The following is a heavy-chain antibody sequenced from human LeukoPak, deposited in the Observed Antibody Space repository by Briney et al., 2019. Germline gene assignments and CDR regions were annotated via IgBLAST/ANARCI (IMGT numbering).Heavy chain of an antibody. D-gene: IGHD3-9*01. J-gene: IGHJ5*02. CDR2: ISGSGGST. Sequence: GGSLRLSCAASGFTFSSYAMSWVRQAPGKGQEWVSAISGSGGSTYYADSVKGRFTISRDNSKNTLYLQMNSLRAEDTAVYYCAKDHYDILTGYYIPNWFDPWGQGTLVTVSS. CDR1: GFTFSSYA. CDR3: AKDHYDILTGYYIPNWFDP. V-gene: IGHV3-23*01.